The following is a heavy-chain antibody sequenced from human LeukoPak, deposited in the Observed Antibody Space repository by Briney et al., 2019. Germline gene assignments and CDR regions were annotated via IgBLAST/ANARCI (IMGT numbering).Heavy chain of an antibody. CDR1: GGSISSSSYY. V-gene: IGHV4-39*01. J-gene: IGHJ4*02. CDR2: IYYSGST. Sequence: SETLSFTCTVSGGSISSSSYYWGWIRQPPGKGLEWIGSIYYSGSTYYNPSLKSRVTISVDTSKNQFSLKLSSVTAADTAVYYCSISIAARQFDYWGQGTLVTVSS. CDR3: SISIAARQFDY. D-gene: IGHD6-6*01.